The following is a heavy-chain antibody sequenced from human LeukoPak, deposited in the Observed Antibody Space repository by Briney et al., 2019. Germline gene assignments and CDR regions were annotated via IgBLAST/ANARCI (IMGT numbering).Heavy chain of an antibody. Sequence: GGSLRLSCAASGFTFSNAGMSWVRQAPGNGLEWVGRIRSKTTGGTTAYTAPAKGRLPNSRADSENTLNLPMNSLKTQATPVYYCTIERKDGWDFDIWGQGTMVTVSS. CDR1: GFTFSNAG. J-gene: IGHJ3*02. CDR2: IRSKTTGGTT. V-gene: IGHV3-15*01. D-gene: IGHD3-16*01. CDR3: TIERKDGWDFDI.